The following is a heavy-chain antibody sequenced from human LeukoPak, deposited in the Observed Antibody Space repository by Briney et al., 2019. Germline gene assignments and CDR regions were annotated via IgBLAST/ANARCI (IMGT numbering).Heavy chain of an antibody. CDR2: ISAYNGNT. J-gene: IGHJ4*02. CDR1: GYTFTSYG. Sequence: ASVKVSCKASGYTFTSYGISWVRQAPGQGLEWMGWISAYNGNTNYARKLQGRVTMTTDTSTSTAYMELRSLRSDDTAVYYCARDKQWLVTPYYFDYWGQGTLVTVSS. CDR3: ARDKQWLVTPYYFDY. V-gene: IGHV1-18*01. D-gene: IGHD6-19*01.